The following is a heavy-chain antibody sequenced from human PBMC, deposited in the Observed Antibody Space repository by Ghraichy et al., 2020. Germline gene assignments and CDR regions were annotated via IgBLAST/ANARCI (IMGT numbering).Heavy chain of an antibody. CDR3: ARGVCSGGSCYWDLRYFDL. D-gene: IGHD2-15*01. CDR1: GGSVSSGSYY. CDR2: IYYSGST. V-gene: IGHV4-61*01. J-gene: IGHJ2*01. Sequence: SETLSLTCTVSGGSVSSGSYYWSWIRQPPGKGLEWIGYIYYSGSTNYNPSLKSRVTISVDTSKNQFSLKLSSVTAADTAVYYCARGVCSGGSCYWDLRYFDLWGRGTLVTVSS.